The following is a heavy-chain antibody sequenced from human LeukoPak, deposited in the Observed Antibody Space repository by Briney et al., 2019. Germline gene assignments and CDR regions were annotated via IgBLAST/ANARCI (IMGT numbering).Heavy chain of an antibody. J-gene: IGHJ6*02. CDR3: ARVVIYYGMDV. Sequence: SETLSLTCTVSGGSISSYYGSWIRQPPGKGLEWIGYIYYSGSTNYNPSLKSRVTISVDTSKNQFSLKLSSVTAADTAVYYCARVVIYYGMDVWGQGTTVTVSS. CDR2: IYYSGST. D-gene: IGHD6-6*01. V-gene: IGHV4-59*08. CDR1: GGSISSYY.